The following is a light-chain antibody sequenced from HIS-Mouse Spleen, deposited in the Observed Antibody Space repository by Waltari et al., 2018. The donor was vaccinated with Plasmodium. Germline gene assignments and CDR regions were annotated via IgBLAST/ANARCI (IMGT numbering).Light chain of an antibody. CDR2: EGS. CDR1: SSAHGSFNL. V-gene: IGLV2-23*03. CDR3: CSYAGSSTFVV. J-gene: IGLJ2*01. Sequence: QSALTQPASVSGSPGQSITISCTVTSSAHGSFNLFSWYQQHPGKAPKLMIYEGSKRPSGVSNRFSGSKSGNTASLTISGLQAEDEADYYCCSYAGSSTFVVFGGGTKLTVL.